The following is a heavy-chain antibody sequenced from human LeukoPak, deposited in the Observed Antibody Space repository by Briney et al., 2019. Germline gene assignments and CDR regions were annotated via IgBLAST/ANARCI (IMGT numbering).Heavy chain of an antibody. CDR3: ARDRPYDFWRGYYGNLVFDY. D-gene: IGHD3-3*01. V-gene: IGHV3-21*01. CDR1: GFTFSSYS. J-gene: IGHJ4*02. Sequence: GGSLRLSCAASGFTFSSYSMNWVRQAPGKGLEWVSSISSSSSYIYYADSVKGRFTISRDNAKNSLYLQMNSLRAEDAAVYYRARDRPYDFWRGYYGNLVFDYWGEGTLVTVSS. CDR2: ISSSSSYI.